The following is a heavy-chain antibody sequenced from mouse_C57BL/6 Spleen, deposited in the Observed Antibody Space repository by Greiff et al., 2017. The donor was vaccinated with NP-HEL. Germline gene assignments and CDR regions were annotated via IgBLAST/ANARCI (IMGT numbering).Heavy chain of an antibody. D-gene: IGHD3-2*02. CDR1: GFNIKDDY. J-gene: IGHJ4*01. CDR3: TTSDSSGYGIFYAMDY. V-gene: IGHV14-4*01. Sequence: EVQLQQSGAELVRPGASVKLSCTASGFNIKDDYMHWVKQRPEQGLEWIGWIDPENGDTEYASKFQGKATITADTSSNTAYLQLSSLTSEDTAVYYCTTSDSSGYGIFYAMDYWGQGTSVTVSS. CDR2: IDPENGDT.